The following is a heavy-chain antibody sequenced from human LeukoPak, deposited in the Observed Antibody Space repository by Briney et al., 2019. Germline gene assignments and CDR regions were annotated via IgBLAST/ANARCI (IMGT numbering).Heavy chain of an antibody. J-gene: IGHJ4*02. Sequence: SETLSLTCSVSGGSISSTSYYWGWIRQPPGKGLEWIGSIYYSGSTYYNPSLKSRVTISVDTSKNQFSLKLSSVTAADTAVFYCASASGGSGTYYRIDYWGQGTLVTVSS. CDR2: IYYSGST. CDR3: ASASGGSGTYYRIDY. V-gene: IGHV4-39*01. CDR1: GGSISSTSYY. D-gene: IGHD3-10*01.